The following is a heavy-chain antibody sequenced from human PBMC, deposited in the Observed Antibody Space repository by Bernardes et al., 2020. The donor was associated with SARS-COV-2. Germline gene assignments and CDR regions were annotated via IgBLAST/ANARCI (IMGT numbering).Heavy chain of an antibody. CDR1: GFPFSTFD. V-gene: IGHV3-23*01. CDR3: TKGGWLDY. Sequence: GGSLRLSCAASGFPFSTFDMSWVRQAPGKGLEWVSFISGRDGSTHYADSVRGRFTISRDNSKNTLHLQMNSLRAEDTALYYCTKGGWLDYWGRGTLATVAA. J-gene: IGHJ4*02. D-gene: IGHD6-19*01. CDR2: ISGRDGST.